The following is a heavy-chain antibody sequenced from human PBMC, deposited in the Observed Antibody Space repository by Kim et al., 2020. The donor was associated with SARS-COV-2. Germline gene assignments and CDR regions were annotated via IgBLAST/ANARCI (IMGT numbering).Heavy chain of an antibody. CDR1: GFTFSSYG. CDR2: IWYDGSNK. CDR3: ARGGDFWSGPQPYYGMDV. J-gene: IGHJ6*02. D-gene: IGHD3-3*01. V-gene: IGHV3-33*01. Sequence: GGSLRLSCAASGFTFSSYGMHWVRQAPGKGLEWVAVIWYDGSNKYYADSVKGRFTISRDNSKNTLYLQMNSLRAEDTAVYYCARGGDFWSGPQPYYGMDVWGQGTTVTVSS.